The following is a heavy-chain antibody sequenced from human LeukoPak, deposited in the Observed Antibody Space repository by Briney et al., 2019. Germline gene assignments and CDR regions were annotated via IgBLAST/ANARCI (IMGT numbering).Heavy chain of an antibody. CDR2: VYHSGST. Sequence: SETLSLTCIVSGDSIRNFYWSWIRQSPGKGLEWIGYVYHSGSTNYNPSLKSRVTISADTSENQFSLRLTSVTAADTAMYYCARAGTVEMTPLDYWGQGTLVTVSS. V-gene: IGHV4-59*08. D-gene: IGHD5-24*01. CDR3: ARAGTVEMTPLDY. J-gene: IGHJ4*02. CDR1: GDSIRNFY.